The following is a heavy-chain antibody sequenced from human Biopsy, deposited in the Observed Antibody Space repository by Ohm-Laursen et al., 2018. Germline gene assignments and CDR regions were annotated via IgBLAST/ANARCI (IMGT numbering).Heavy chain of an antibody. CDR3: ARRVSGSGRVDP. CDR2: IYNSESTST. D-gene: IGHD3-10*01. CDR1: GDSISSDIYY. J-gene: IGHJ5*02. V-gene: IGHV4-39*01. Sequence: GTLSLTCTVSGDSISSDIYYWVWIRQPPGKGLEWIGNIYNSESTSTCYNLSLKGRVSISVDTSHNQFSLKLTSVTAADTAVYFCARRVSGSGRVDPWGQGTLVTVSS.